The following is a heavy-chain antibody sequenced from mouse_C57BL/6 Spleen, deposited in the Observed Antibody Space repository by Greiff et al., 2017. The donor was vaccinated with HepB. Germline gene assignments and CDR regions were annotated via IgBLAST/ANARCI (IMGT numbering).Heavy chain of an antibody. Sequence: QVQLQQPGAELVKPGASVKMSCKASGYTFTSYWITWVKQRPGQGLEWIGDIYPGSGSTNYNEKFKSKATLTVDTSSSTAYMQLSSLTSEDSAVYYCARRYDYGSSYVAWFAYWGQGTLVTVSA. J-gene: IGHJ3*01. CDR1: GYTFTSYW. CDR3: ARRYDYGSSYVAWFAY. CDR2: IYPGSGST. V-gene: IGHV1-55*01. D-gene: IGHD1-1*01.